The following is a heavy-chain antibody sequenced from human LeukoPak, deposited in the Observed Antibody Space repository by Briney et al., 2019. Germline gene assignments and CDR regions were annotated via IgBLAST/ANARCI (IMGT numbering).Heavy chain of an antibody. D-gene: IGHD3-22*01. J-gene: IGHJ6*02. CDR2: ISGSGGST. CDR3: AKGAYSSGFEFPSHYYYGMDV. V-gene: IGHV3-23*01. Sequence: GSLRLSCAASGFTFSSYAMSWVRQAPGKGLEWVSAISGSGGSTYYADSVKGRFTISRDNSKNTLYLQMNSLRAEDTAVYYCAKGAYSSGFEFPSHYYYGMDVWGQGTTVTVSS. CDR1: GFTFSSYA.